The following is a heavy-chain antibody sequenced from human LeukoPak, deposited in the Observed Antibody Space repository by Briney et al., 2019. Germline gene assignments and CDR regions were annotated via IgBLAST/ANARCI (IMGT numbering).Heavy chain of an antibody. CDR1: GFTLSSYA. J-gene: IGHJ4*02. Sequence: GGSLRLSCSASGFTLSSYAMHWVRQAPGKGLEYVSNIYTNGGSTYYADSMKGRFTISRDNSKNTLYLQMSSLRAEDAAVYYCLKGHYYDSSHYYPYCGQGTLVTVSS. D-gene: IGHD3-22*01. CDR2: IYTNGGST. CDR3: LKGHYYDSSHYYPY. V-gene: IGHV3-64D*09.